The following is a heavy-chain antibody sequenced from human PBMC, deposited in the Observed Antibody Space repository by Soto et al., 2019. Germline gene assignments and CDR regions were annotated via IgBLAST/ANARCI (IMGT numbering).Heavy chain of an antibody. D-gene: IGHD1-26*01. Sequence: PSETLSLTCTVSGGSISSYYWSWIRQPPGKGLEWIGYIYYSGSTNYNPSLKSRVTISVDRSKNQFSLKLSSVTAADTAVYYCARAGPRGPSGSYYNWFDPWGQGTLVTVSS. V-gene: IGHV4-59*12. CDR1: GGSISSYY. J-gene: IGHJ5*02. CDR2: IYYSGST. CDR3: ARAGPRGPSGSYYNWFDP.